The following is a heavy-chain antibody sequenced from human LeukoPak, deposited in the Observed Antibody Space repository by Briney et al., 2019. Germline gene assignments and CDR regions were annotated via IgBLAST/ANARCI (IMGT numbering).Heavy chain of an antibody. CDR2: INPNSGGT. V-gene: IGHV1-2*02. CDR1: GYTFTGYY. Sequence: GASVKVSCKASGYTFTGYYMHWVRQAPGQGLEWMGWINPNSGGTNYAQKFQGRVTMTRDTSISTAYMELSRLRSDDTAVYYCARFAVGLAARGEGYYFDYWGQGTLVTVSS. CDR3: ARFAVGLAARGEGYYFDY. J-gene: IGHJ4*02. D-gene: IGHD6-6*01.